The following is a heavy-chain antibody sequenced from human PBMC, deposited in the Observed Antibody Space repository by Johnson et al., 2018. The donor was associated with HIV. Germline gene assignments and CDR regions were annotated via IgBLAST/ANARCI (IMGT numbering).Heavy chain of an antibody. CDR3: ANYAGLGAFDI. D-gene: IGHD4-17*01. J-gene: IGHJ3*02. Sequence: MLLVESGGGVVQPGRSLRLSCAASGFTFSSYAMHWVRQAPGKGLEWVSYISSGGSTYYADSVKGRFTISRDNSKNTLHLQMNSLRAEDTAVYYCANYAGLGAFDIWGQGTMVTVSS. CDR1: GFTFSSYA. CDR2: ISSGGST. V-gene: IGHV3-23*04.